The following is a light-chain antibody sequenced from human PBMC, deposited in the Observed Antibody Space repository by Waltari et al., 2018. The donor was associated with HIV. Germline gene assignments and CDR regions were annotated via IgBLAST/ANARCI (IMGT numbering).Light chain of an antibody. Sequence: EVVLTPSPDTLSLSPGERAIFSCRASQSVSSSSLAWYQPKPGQAPRLLIYGASTRDTGIPDRFRGSGSGTDFTLTIRRLDPEDFAVYYCLQYGSSPRTFGQGTKVEIK. CDR3: LQYGSSPRT. J-gene: IGKJ1*01. CDR2: GAS. V-gene: IGKV3-20*01. CDR1: QSVSSSS.